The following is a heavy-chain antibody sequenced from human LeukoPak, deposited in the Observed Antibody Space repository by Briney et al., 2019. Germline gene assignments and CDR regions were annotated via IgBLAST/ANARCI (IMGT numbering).Heavy chain of an antibody. CDR1: EFTFSSYA. Sequence: GGSLRLSCAASEFTFSSYAMNWVRQAPGKGLEWVSTISGSGDDAYYADSVKGRFTISRDNSKNTLYLHMNRLRTDDTAIYYCAKDTPRGYNFGYFDYWGQGTLVTVSS. CDR2: ISGSGDDA. V-gene: IGHV3-23*01. CDR3: AKDTPRGYNFGYFDY. D-gene: IGHD5-18*01. J-gene: IGHJ4*02.